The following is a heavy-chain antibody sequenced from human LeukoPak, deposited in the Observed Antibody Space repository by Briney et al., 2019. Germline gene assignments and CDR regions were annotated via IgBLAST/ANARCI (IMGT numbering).Heavy chain of an antibody. J-gene: IGHJ5*02. V-gene: IGHV3-30*18. CDR3: AKSRGGYSYGDNWFDP. D-gene: IGHD5-18*01. CDR1: GFTFSTYG. Sequence: GRSLRLSCAASGFTFSTYGMHWVRQAPGKGLERVAVTSYDGGNKYYADSVKGRFTISRDNSKNTLYLQMNSLRAEDTAVYYCAKSRGGYSYGDNWFDPWGQGTPVTVSS. CDR2: TSYDGGNK.